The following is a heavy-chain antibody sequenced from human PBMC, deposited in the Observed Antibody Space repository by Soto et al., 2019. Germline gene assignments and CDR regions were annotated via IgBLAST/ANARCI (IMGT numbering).Heavy chain of an antibody. CDR1: GGSISTSYYY. CDR3: ARQAGAVGYYMHV. CDR2: IYYTGTT. V-gene: IGHV4-39*01. J-gene: IGHJ6*03. Sequence: QLQLQESGPGLVKPSETLSLTCTVSGGSISTSYYYWGWIRQSPGKGLEWIGAIYYTGTTYYNPPHQSRPTIAENPSKYYSSGGWSSVTAADTAVYFCARQAGAVGYYMHVW. D-gene: IGHD3-10*01.